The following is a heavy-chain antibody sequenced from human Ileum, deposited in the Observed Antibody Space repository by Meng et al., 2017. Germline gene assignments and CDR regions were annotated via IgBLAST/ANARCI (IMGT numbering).Heavy chain of an antibody. Sequence: GGSLRPSCAASGFTPSNYGMHWVRQAPGKRLEWLATIWYDGSDKYYAASVKGRFTISRENSKNTLVLQMNTLSTDDTAVYYCAKDLRVVTSIYSTVPGMDVWGQGTTVTVSS. CDR3: AKDLRVVTSIYSTVPGMDV. J-gene: IGHJ6*02. CDR1: GFTPSNYG. D-gene: IGHD2-15*01. CDR2: IWYDGSDK. V-gene: IGHV3-33*06.